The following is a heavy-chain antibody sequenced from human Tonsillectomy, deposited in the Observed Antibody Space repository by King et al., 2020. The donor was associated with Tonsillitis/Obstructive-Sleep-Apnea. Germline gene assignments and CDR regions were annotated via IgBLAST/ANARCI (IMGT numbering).Heavy chain of an antibody. J-gene: IGHJ4*02. D-gene: IGHD5-12*01. CDR2: IYYSGST. CDR1: GGSVSRGSYY. CDR3: ASSSYSGYDINPFDY. Sequence: VQLQESGPGLVKPSETLSLTCTVSGGSVSRGSYYWSWIRQPPGKGLEWIGYIYYSGSTNYNPSLKSRVTISLDTSKNQFSLNLSSVTATDTAVYYCASSSYSGYDINPFDYWGQGTLVTVSS. V-gene: IGHV4-61*01.